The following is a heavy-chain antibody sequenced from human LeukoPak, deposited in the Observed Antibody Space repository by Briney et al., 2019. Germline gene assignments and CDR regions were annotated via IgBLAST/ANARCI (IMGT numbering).Heavy chain of an antibody. CDR2: IYYSGST. CDR1: GFTFSSYE. Sequence: GSLRLSCAASGFTFSSYEMNWVRQAPGKGLEWVGSIYYSGSTYYNPSLKSRVTISVDTSKNQFSLKLSSVTAADTAVYYCARHRHMVRGPSIDYWGQGTLVTVSS. CDR3: ARHRHMVRGPSIDY. J-gene: IGHJ4*02. D-gene: IGHD3-10*01. V-gene: IGHV4-39*01.